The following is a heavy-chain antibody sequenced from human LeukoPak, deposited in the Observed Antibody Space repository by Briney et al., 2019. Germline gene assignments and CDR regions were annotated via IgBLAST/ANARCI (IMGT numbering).Heavy chain of an antibody. V-gene: IGHV7-4-1*02. CDR1: GYTFITYG. Sequence: ASVKVSCKASGYTFITYGINWVRQAPGQGLEWMGWINPNTGNPMYAQGFTGRFVFSLDTSVSTAYLQISSLKAEDTAVYYCVTRDGVSSGFFNLDYWGQGTLDTVSS. CDR2: INPNTGNP. D-gene: IGHD3-22*01. J-gene: IGHJ4*02. CDR3: VTRDGVSSGFFNLDY.